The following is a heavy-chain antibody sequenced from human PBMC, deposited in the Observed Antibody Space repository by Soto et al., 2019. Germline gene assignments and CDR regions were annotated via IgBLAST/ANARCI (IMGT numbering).Heavy chain of an antibody. Sequence: GGSLRLSCAASGFTFGSYSMSWVRQAPGKGLDWVSSISGSGSNVNYVDSVKGRFTISRDNAKNSLYLQMNSLRAEDTAVYYCARVNDFWSCNPFDYWGQGTLVTVSS. J-gene: IGHJ4*02. D-gene: IGHD3-3*01. V-gene: IGHV3-21*01. CDR3: ARVNDFWSCNPFDY. CDR2: ISGSGSNV. CDR1: GFTFGSYS.